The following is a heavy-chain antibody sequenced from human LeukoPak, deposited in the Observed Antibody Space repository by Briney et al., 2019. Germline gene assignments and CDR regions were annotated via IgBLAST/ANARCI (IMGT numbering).Heavy chain of an antibody. V-gene: IGHV4-59*01. J-gene: IGHJ3*02. CDR1: GGSISSYY. Sequence: SETLSLTCTVSGGSISSYYWSWIRQPPGKGLEWIGYIYYSGSTNYNPSLKSRVTISVDTPKNQFSLKLSSVTAADTAVYYCAREWGYSSVWPDAFDIWGQGTMVTVSS. CDR2: IYYSGST. CDR3: AREWGYSSVWPDAFDI. D-gene: IGHD6-19*01.